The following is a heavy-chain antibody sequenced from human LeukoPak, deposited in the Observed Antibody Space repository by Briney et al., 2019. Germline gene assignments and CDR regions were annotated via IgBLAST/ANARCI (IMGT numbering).Heavy chain of an antibody. CDR2: ISYIGST. D-gene: IGHD4-17*01. CDR1: DDPFSSHY. CDR3: ARDLVTVTKGFDI. V-gene: IGHV4-59*11. Sequence: SETLSLTCAVSDDPFSSHYWTWIRQPPGKGLEWIGYISYIGSTNYNPSLKSRVTISIDTSKNQFSLKLSSVTAADTAVYYCARDLVTVTKGFDIWGQGTMVSVSS. J-gene: IGHJ3*02.